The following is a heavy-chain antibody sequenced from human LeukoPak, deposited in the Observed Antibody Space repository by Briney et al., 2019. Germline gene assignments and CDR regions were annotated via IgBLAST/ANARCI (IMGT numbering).Heavy chain of an antibody. D-gene: IGHD3-10*01. J-gene: IGHJ4*02. V-gene: IGHV3-30-3*01. CDR3: ARDEDYYGSGSYFDY. CDR2: ISYDGSNK. CDR1: GFTFSNYW. Sequence: GGSLRLSCAASGFTFSNYWMTWVRQAPGKGLEWVAVISYDGSNKYYADSVKGRFTISRDNSKNTLYLQMNSLRAEDTAVYYCARDEDYYGSGSYFDYWGQGTLVTVSS.